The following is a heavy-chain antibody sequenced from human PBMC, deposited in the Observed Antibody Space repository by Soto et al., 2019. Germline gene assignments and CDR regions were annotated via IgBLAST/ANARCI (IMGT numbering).Heavy chain of an antibody. CDR2: FYYSGST. CDR1: GGSISSYY. J-gene: IGHJ4*02. Sequence: SETLSLTCSVSGGSISSYYWSWIRQPPGKGLEWIGYFYYSGSTNYNPSLKSRVSISIDTSKNQFSLNLSSVTAADTAVYYCARNINRNFNFDYWGQGTLVTVSS. CDR3: ARNINRNFNFDY. V-gene: IGHV4-59*12.